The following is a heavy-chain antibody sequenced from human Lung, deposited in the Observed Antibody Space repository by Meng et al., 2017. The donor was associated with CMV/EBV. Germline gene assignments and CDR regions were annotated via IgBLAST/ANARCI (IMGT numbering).Heavy chain of an antibody. CDR3: ARKASWLLSLDY. D-gene: IGHD3-9*01. J-gene: IGHJ4*02. V-gene: IGHV4-4*02. CDR1: GDSISTSNW. CDR2: IYHSGTT. Sequence: GSLRLSCAVSGDSISTSNWWTWVRQPPGKGLEWLGEIYHSGTTNYNPSLKSRVTISVNKSKKQFSLMLTSVTVADTAVYYCARKASWLLSLDYWGQGTLVTVSS.